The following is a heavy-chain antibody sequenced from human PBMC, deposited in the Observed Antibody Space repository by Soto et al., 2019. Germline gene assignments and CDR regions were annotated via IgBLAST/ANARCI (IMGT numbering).Heavy chain of an antibody. CDR2: LYTGGST. CDR3: ARDNILGILYGGMDV. Sequence: PSETLSLTCTVSSGSIRSYFWHWIRQPAGKGLEWIGRLYTGGSTTYNPSLKSRVTMSVDTSKNQFSLKLSSVTAADTAVYYCARDNILGILYGGMDVWGQGTTVTVSS. CDR1: SGSIRSYF. V-gene: IGHV4-4*07. D-gene: IGHD3-3*01. J-gene: IGHJ6*02.